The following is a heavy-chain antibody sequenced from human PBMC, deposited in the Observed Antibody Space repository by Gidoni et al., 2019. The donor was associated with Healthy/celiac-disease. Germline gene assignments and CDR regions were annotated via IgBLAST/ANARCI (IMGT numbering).Heavy chain of an antibody. CDR2: IIPIFGTA. CDR3: ARALYDYIWGSYRYTDGMDV. CDR1: GGTFSSYA. J-gene: IGHJ6*02. V-gene: IGHV1-69*01. D-gene: IGHD3-16*02. Sequence: QVQLVQSGAEVKKPGSSVKVSCKASGGTFSSYAISWVRQAPGQGLEWMGGIIPIFGTANSAQKFQGRVTITADESTSTAYMGLSSLRSEDTAVYYCARALYDYIWGSYRYTDGMDVWGQGTTVTVSS.